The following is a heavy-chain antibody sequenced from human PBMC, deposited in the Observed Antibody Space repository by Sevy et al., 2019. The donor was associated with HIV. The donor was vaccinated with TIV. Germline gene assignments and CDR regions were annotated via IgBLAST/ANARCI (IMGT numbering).Heavy chain of an antibody. J-gene: IGHJ4*02. CDR2: ISSSSYI. Sequence: GGSLRLSCAASGFTFSSYSMNWVRQAPGKGLEWVSSISSSSYIYYADSVKGRFTISRDNAKNSLYLQMNSLRAEDTAVYYCARARAVRGVIITPFDYWGQGTLVTVSS. V-gene: IGHV3-21*01. CDR1: GFTFSSYS. CDR3: ARARAVRGVIITPFDY. D-gene: IGHD3-10*01.